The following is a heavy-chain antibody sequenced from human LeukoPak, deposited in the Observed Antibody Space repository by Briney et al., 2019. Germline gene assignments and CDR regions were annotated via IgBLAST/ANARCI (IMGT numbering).Heavy chain of an antibody. J-gene: IGHJ6*03. CDR1: GYTFTSYG. CDR2: ISAYNGNT. CDR3: ARSPWPPLYNWNFYYYMDV. V-gene: IGHV1-18*01. Sequence: ASVKVSCKASGYTFTSYGISWVRQAPGQGLEWMGWISAYNGNTNYAQKLQGRVTMTTDTSTSTAYMELRSLRSDDTAVYYCARSPWPPLYNWNFYYYMDVWGKGTTVTVSS. D-gene: IGHD1-7*01.